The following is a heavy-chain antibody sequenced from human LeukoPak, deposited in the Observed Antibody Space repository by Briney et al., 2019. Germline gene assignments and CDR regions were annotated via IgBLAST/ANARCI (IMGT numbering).Heavy chain of an antibody. Sequence: GGSLRLSCAASGFTFSSYGMHWVRQAPGKGLEWAAFIRYDGSNKYYADSVKGRFTISRDNSKNTLYLQMNSLRAEDTAVYYCAKDAGLHTPYYFDYWGQGTLVTVSS. J-gene: IGHJ4*02. CDR3: AKDAGLHTPYYFDY. V-gene: IGHV3-30*02. CDR2: IRYDGSNK. CDR1: GFTFSSYG. D-gene: IGHD5-24*01.